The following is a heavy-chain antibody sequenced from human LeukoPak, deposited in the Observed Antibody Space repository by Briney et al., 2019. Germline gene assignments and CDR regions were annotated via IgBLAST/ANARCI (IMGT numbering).Heavy chain of an antibody. CDR3: ARSSSGYYRWFDP. CDR1: GYTFTGYY. D-gene: IGHD3-22*01. Sequence: ASVKVSCKASGYTFTGYYMHWVRQAPGQGLEWMGWINPNSGGANYPQKFQGRVTMTRDTSISTAYMELSRLRSDDPAVYYCARSSSGYYRWFDPWGQGTLVTVSS. CDR2: INPNSGGA. J-gene: IGHJ5*02. V-gene: IGHV1-2*02.